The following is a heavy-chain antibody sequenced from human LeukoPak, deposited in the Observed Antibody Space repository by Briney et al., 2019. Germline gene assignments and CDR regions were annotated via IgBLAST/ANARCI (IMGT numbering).Heavy chain of an antibody. D-gene: IGHD3-10*01. J-gene: IGHJ4*02. CDR3: AADGSGSYYPDY. Sequence: SETLSLTCTVSGYSISSGYYWGWIRQPPGKGLEWIGSIYHSGSTYYNPSLKSRVTISVDTSKNQFSLKLSSVAAADTAVYYCAADGSGSYYPDYWGQGTLVTVSS. V-gene: IGHV4-38-2*02. CDR2: IYHSGST. CDR1: GYSISSGYY.